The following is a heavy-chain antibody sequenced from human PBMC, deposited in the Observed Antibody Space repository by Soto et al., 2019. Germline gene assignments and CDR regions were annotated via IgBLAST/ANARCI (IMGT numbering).Heavy chain of an antibody. D-gene: IGHD4-4*01. CDR3: ARRRTTVTTSGMDV. Sequence: PGESLKISCKGSGYSFTSYWIGWVRQMPGKGLDWMGFFYPGDFDTRYSPSFQGQVTISADNSISTAYLQWSSLKASDTAMYYCARRRTTVTTSGMDVWGQGTTVTVSS. J-gene: IGHJ6*02. V-gene: IGHV5-51*01. CDR2: FYPGDFDT. CDR1: GYSFTSYW.